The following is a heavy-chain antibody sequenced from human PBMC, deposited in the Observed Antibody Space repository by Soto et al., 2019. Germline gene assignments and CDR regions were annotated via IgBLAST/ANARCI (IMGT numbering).Heavy chain of an antibody. CDR3: ARNGGYCSGGSCPYYYGMDV. D-gene: IGHD2-15*01. CDR1: GFTFSSYG. CDR2: IWYDGSNK. Sequence: GGSLRLSCAASGFTFSSYGMHWVRQAPGKGLEWVAVIWYDGSNKYYADSVKGRFTISRDNSKNTLYLQMNSLRAEDTAVYYCARNGGYCSGGSCPYYYGMDVWGQGTTVTVPS. V-gene: IGHV3-33*01. J-gene: IGHJ6*02.